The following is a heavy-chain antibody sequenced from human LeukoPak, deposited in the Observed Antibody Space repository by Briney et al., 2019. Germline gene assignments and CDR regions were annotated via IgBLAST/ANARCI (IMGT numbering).Heavy chain of an antibody. Sequence: GGSLRLCCAASGFTFGSYWMHWVRQAPGKGLVWVSRINSDGSSTSYADSVKGRFTISRDNAKNTLYLQMNSLRAEDTAVYYCARGGQYSYGYNDYWGQGTLVTVSS. CDR2: INSDGSST. CDR3: ARGGQYSYGYNDY. V-gene: IGHV3-74*01. D-gene: IGHD5-18*01. CDR1: GFTFGSYW. J-gene: IGHJ4*02.